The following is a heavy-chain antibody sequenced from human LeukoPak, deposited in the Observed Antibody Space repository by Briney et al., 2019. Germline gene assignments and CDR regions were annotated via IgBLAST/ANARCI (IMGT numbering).Heavy chain of an antibody. CDR1: GFIFSSYT. CDR3: ARDGFRYSSGWYFDL. D-gene: IGHD6-19*01. CDR2: FSSSSGNI. J-gene: IGHJ4*02. Sequence: GGSLRLSCAASGFIFSSYTMNWVRQAPGKGLEWISHFSSSSGNIYYADSVKGRFTISRDNAKSSLYLQMNSLRDEDTALYYCARDGFRYSSGWYFDLWGQRTLVTVSS. V-gene: IGHV3-48*02.